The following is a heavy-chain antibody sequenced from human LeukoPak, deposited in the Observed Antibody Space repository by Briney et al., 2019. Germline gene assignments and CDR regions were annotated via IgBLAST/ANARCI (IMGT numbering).Heavy chain of an antibody. CDR3: TTEVGAHPYSFDH. CDR2: IKSKTDGGTT. J-gene: IGHJ4*02. Sequence: PGGSLRLSCAASGFTFSNAWMSWVRQALGKGLEWVGRIKSKTDGGTTDYAAPVKGRFTISRDDSKNTLYLQMNSLKTEDTAVYYCTTEVGAHPYSFDHWGQGTLVTVSS. CDR1: GFTFSNAW. V-gene: IGHV3-15*01. D-gene: IGHD1-26*01.